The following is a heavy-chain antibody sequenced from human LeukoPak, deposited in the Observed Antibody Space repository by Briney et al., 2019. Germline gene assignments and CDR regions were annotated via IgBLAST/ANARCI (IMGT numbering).Heavy chain of an antibody. V-gene: IGHV3-21*01. CDR2: ISTTGNYI. CDR3: GPANSGNYAEIDY. Sequence: ETLSLTCAVSGGSISSSNWWSWVRQAPGKGLEWVSCISTTGNYIYYADSVKGRFTISRDNAKNSLYLQMNSLRAEDTAVYYCGPANSGNYAEIDYWGQGTLVTVSS. CDR1: GGSISSSN. D-gene: IGHD1-26*01. J-gene: IGHJ4*02.